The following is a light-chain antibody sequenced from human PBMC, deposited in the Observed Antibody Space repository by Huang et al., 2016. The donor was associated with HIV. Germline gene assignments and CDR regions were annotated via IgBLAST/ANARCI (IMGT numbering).Light chain of an antibody. Sequence: EIVLTQSPATLSLSPGENATLSCRASQSVSSYFAGYQQKPGQAPRLLIYDASNRATGIPARFSGSGSGTDFTLTISSLEPEDFAVYYCQQRSNWPPITFGQGTRLEIK. CDR1: QSVSSY. CDR3: QQRSNWPPIT. CDR2: DAS. V-gene: IGKV3-11*01. J-gene: IGKJ5*01.